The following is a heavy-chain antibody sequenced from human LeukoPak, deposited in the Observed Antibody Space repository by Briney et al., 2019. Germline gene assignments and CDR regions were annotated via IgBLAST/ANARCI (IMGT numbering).Heavy chain of an antibody. Sequence: GGSLRLSCAASGFTVSSNYMSWVRQAPGKGLEWVSVIYSGGSTYSAHSVKSRVTISRDTSKNTVYLQMNSLRAEDTAVYYCARVQLRSRVGYFDYWGQGTLVTVSS. J-gene: IGHJ4*02. CDR3: ARVQLRSRVGYFDY. V-gene: IGHV3-66*01. CDR1: GFTVSSNY. CDR2: IYSGGST. D-gene: IGHD5-24*01.